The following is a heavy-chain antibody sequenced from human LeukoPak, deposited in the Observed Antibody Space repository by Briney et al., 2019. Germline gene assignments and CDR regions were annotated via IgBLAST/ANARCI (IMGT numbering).Heavy chain of an antibody. CDR3: ARGNGWFGELSFDY. CDR1: GYTFTSYD. Sequence: ASVKVSCKASGYTFTSYDINWVRQATGQGLEWMGWMNPNSGNTGYAQKFQGRVTITRNTPISTAYMELSSLRSEDTAVYYCARGNGWFGELSFDYWGQGTLVTVSS. CDR2: MNPNSGNT. D-gene: IGHD3-10*01. J-gene: IGHJ4*02. V-gene: IGHV1-8*01.